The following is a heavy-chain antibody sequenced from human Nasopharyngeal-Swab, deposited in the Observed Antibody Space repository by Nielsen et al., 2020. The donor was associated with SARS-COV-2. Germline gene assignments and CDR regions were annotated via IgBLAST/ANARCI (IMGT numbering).Heavy chain of an antibody. J-gene: IGHJ4*02. D-gene: IGHD2-15*01. V-gene: IGHV3-49*02. CDR3: SLGYCSGGSCYSPSPRY. Sequence: IRHPPGKGLEWVGFIRSKAYGGTTEYAVSVKGRFIISRDDSKRIAYLQMNSLKTEDTGVYYCSLGYCSGGSCYSPSPRYWGQGTLVTVSS. CDR2: IRSKAYGGTT.